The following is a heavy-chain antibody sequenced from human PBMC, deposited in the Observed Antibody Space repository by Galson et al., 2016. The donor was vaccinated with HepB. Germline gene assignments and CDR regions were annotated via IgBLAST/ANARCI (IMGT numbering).Heavy chain of an antibody. CDR3: ARDRSFKLTWIQLRKRGTGDGFDY. J-gene: IGHJ4*02. Sequence: CAISGDSVSSNSVAWNWIRQSPSRGLEWLGRTYYRSKWYNDYAVSVKSRITINPDTSKNQFSLQLNSVTPEDTALYYCARDRSFKLTWIQLRKRGTGDGFDYWGQGTLVTVSS. CDR2: TYYRSKWYN. D-gene: IGHD5-18*01. V-gene: IGHV6-1*01. CDR1: GDSVSSNSVA.